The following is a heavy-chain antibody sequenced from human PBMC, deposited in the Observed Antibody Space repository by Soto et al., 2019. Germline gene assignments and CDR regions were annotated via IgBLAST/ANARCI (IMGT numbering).Heavy chain of an antibody. CDR2: IYWDDDK. J-gene: IGHJ4*02. D-gene: IGHD5-12*01. CDR3: VHVYGGYDDFDY. Sequence: QITLKESGPTLVKPTQTLTLTCTFSGFSLSTSGVGVGWIRQPPGKALEWLALIYWDDDKRYSPSLKSRLTITKDTSKNQVVLTMTNMDPVDTATYYGVHVYGGYDDFDYWGQGTLVTVSA. CDR1: GFSLSTSGVG. V-gene: IGHV2-5*02.